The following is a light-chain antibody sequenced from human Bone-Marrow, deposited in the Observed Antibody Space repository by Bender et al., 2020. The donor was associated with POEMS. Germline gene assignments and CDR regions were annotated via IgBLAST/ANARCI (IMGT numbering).Light chain of an antibody. V-gene: IGLV2-23*02. Sequence: QSALTQPASVSGSPGQSITISCTGTSNNIGTYNLVSWYQHHPGKAPKLIIYEVIERPSGVSTRFSGSRSGTTASLTISGLQAEDEADYYCCSYAGSDTGVFGGGTKLTVL. CDR1: SNNIGTYNL. J-gene: IGLJ3*02. CDR3: CSYAGSDTGV. CDR2: EVI.